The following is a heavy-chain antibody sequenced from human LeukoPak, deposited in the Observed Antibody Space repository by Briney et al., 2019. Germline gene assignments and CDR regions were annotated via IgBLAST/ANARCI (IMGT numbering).Heavy chain of an antibody. CDR3: AGDPKYSYGPSLGY. CDR1: GYTFTSYG. CDR2: ISAYNGNT. Sequence: ASVKVSCKASGYTFTSYGISWVRQAPGQGLEWMGWISAYNGNTNYAQKLQGRVTMTTDTSTSTAYMELRSLRSDDTAVYYCAGDPKYSYGPSLGYWGQGTLVTVSS. J-gene: IGHJ4*02. V-gene: IGHV1-18*01. D-gene: IGHD5-18*01.